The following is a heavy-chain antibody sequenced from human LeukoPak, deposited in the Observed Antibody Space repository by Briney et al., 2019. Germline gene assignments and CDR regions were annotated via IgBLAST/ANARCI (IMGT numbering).Heavy chain of an antibody. CDR2: MNPNSGNT. CDR3: ARARVTGGSGSYFVNY. CDR1: GYTFTSYD. D-gene: IGHD3-10*01. J-gene: IGHJ4*02. V-gene: IGHV1-8*01. Sequence: ASVKASCKASGYTFTSYDINWVRQATGQGLEWMGWMNPNSGNTGYAQRFQGRVTMTRNTSISTAYMELSSLRSEDTAVYYCARARVTGGSGSYFVNYWGQGTLVTVSS.